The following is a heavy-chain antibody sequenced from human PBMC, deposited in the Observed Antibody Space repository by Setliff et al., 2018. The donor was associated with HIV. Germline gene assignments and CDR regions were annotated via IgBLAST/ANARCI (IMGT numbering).Heavy chain of an antibody. V-gene: IGHV4-34*01. D-gene: IGHD3-10*01. CDR3: ARGRDYYGSGSYFNGRANSYYFMDV. Sequence: ASETLSLTCAVYGGSFSGYYWGWVRQPPGKGLEWIGSMYYSGSTYYTPSLKSRVTISVDTSKNQFSLRLSSVTAADTAAYYCARGRDYYGSGSYFNGRANSYYFMDVCGKGTTVTVSS. CDR1: GGSFSGYY. J-gene: IGHJ6*03. CDR2: MYYSGST.